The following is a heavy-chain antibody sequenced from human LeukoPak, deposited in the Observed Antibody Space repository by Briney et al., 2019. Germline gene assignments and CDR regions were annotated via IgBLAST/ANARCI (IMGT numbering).Heavy chain of an antibody. J-gene: IGHJ5*02. CDR3: AREGLEGWFDP. CDR2: IIPILGIA. CDR1: GGTFSSYA. Sequence: GASVKVSCKASGGTFSSYAISWVRQAPGQGLEWMGRIIPILGIANYAQKFQGRVTITADKSTSTAYMELSSLRSEDTAVYYCAREGLEGWFDPWGQGTLVTVSS. V-gene: IGHV1-69*04.